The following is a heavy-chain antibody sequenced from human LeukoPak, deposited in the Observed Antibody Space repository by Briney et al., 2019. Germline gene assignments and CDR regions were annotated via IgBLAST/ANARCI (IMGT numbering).Heavy chain of an antibody. D-gene: IGHD3-9*01. J-gene: IGHJ4*02. Sequence: PSETLSLTCTVSGGSIGTYYWSWIRQPPGKGLEWIGEINHSGSTNYNPSLKSRVTISVDTSKNQFSLKLSSVTAADTAVYYCARRPYYDILTGYYSHFDYWGQGTLVTVSS. CDR2: INHSGST. V-gene: IGHV4-34*01. CDR1: GGSIGTYY. CDR3: ARRPYYDILTGYYSHFDY.